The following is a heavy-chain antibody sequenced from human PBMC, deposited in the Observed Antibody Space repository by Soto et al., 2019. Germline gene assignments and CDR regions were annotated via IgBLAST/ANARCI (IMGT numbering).Heavy chain of an antibody. Sequence: SVNVSCKAAGFAFTISAVQWVRQARGQRLEWIGWIVVGSGNTNYAQKFQERVTITRDMSTSTAYMELSSLRSEDTAVYYCAADRYSSGWVNYYYYGMDVWGQGTTVTVSS. CDR2: IVVGSGNT. CDR3: AADRYSSGWVNYYYYGMDV. D-gene: IGHD6-19*01. J-gene: IGHJ6*02. CDR1: GFAFTISA. V-gene: IGHV1-58*01.